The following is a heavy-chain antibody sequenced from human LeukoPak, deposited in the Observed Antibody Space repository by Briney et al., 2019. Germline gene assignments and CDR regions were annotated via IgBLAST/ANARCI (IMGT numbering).Heavy chain of an antibody. D-gene: IGHD6-13*01. V-gene: IGHV1-8*03. CDR2: VNPNSGNT. Sequence: GASVKVSCKASGYTFTSYDINWVRQATGQGLEWMGWVNPNSGNTGYAQKFQGRVTITRNTSISTAYMELSSLRSEDTAVYYCATVSLYSSWYSYWFDPWGQGTLVTVSS. CDR3: ATVSLYSSWYSYWFDP. J-gene: IGHJ5*02. CDR1: GYTFTSYD.